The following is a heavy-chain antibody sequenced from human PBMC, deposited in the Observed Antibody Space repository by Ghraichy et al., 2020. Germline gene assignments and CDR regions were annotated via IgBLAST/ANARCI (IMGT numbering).Heavy chain of an antibody. Sequence: LSLTCAASGFTFGSHAMTWVRQAPGKGLEWVSAISGSGGSTYYAHSVKGRFTISRDNSKNMLFLQMNSLRTEDTALYYCARTLPASMIGAFDIWGQGTMVSVSS. J-gene: IGHJ3*02. CDR2: ISGSGGST. D-gene: IGHD2-2*01. CDR1: GFTFGSHA. V-gene: IGHV3-23*01. CDR3: ARTLPASMIGAFDI.